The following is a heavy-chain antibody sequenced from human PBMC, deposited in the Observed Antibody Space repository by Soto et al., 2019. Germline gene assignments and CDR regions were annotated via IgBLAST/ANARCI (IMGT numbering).Heavy chain of an antibody. J-gene: IGHJ5*02. V-gene: IGHV3-30*18. CDR3: GKGLRGAAAEGSWFDP. D-gene: IGHD6-13*01. CDR1: GFTFSSYG. CDR2: ISYDGSNK. Sequence: QVQLVESGGGVVQPGRSLRLSCAASGFTFSSYGMHWVRQAPGKGLEWVAVISYDGSNKYYADSVKGRFTISRDNSKNSLYLQMNSLRAEDTAVYYCGKGLRGAAAEGSWFDPWGQGTLVTVSS.